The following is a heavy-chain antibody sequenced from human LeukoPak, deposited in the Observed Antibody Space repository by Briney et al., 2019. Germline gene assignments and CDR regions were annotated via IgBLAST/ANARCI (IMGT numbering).Heavy chain of an antibody. CDR2: ISGSGGST. V-gene: IGHV3-23*01. D-gene: IGHD2-2*01. Sequence: GGSLRLSCAASGFTFSSYAMSWVRQAPGKGLEWVSAISGSGGSTYYADSVKGRFSISRDNSKNTLYLQLNSPRAEDTAVYYCAKERAGYCSSTSCFDGYDYWGQGSLVTVSS. J-gene: IGHJ4*02. CDR1: GFTFSSYA. CDR3: AKERAGYCSSTSCFDGYDY.